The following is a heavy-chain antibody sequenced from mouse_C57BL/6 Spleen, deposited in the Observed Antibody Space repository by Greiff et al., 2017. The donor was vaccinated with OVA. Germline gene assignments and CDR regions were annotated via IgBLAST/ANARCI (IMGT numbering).Heavy chain of an antibody. Sequence: QVQLQQSGAELVKPGASVKLSCKASGYTFTSYWMQWVKQRPGQGLEWIGEIDPSDSYTNYTQKFKGQATLTVDTSSSTAYMQLSSLTSEDSAVYYCARRTGTDYWGQGTTLTVSS. CDR3: ARRTGTDY. CDR1: GYTFTSYW. D-gene: IGHD4-1*01. J-gene: IGHJ2*01. CDR2: IDPSDSYT. V-gene: IGHV1-50*01.